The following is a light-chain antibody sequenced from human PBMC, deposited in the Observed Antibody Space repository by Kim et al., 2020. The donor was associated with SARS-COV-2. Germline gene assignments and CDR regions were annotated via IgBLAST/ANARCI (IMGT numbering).Light chain of an antibody. CDR2: RNN. Sequence: GQRVTISCSGSSSNIGSNYVYWYQQLPGTAPNLLIYRNNQWPSGVPDRFSGSKSGTSASLAISGLRSEDEADYYCAAWDDSLSGRVFGGGTQLTVL. CDR1: SSNIGSNY. V-gene: IGLV1-47*01. J-gene: IGLJ3*02. CDR3: AAWDDSLSGRV.